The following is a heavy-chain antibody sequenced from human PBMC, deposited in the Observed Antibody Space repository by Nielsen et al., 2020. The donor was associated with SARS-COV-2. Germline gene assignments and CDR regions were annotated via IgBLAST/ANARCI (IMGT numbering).Heavy chain of an antibody. V-gene: IGHV5-10-1*01. CDR3: ARYSYGYLPHLDY. CDR2: IDPSDSYT. J-gene: IGHJ4*02. D-gene: IGHD5-18*01. Sequence: GESLKISCQGSGYSFTSYWISWVRQMPGKGLEWMGRIDPSDSYTNYSPSFEGHVSISADKSISTAYLQWSSLKASDTAMYYCARYSYGYLPHLDYWGQGTLVTVSS. CDR1: GYSFTSYW.